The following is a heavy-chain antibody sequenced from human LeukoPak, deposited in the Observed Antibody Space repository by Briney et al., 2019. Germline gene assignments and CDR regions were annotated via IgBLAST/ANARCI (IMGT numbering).Heavy chain of an antibody. Sequence: GGSLRLSCAASGFTFSSYAMSWVRQAAGKGLEWVSGISGSGDSTYDADSVKGRFTISRDNSKNTLYLQMNSLRAEDTAVYYCAKLRLQLSDYWGQGTLVTVSS. CDR1: GFTFSSYA. CDR3: AKLRLQLSDY. J-gene: IGHJ4*02. CDR2: ISGSGDST. D-gene: IGHD5-24*01. V-gene: IGHV3-23*01.